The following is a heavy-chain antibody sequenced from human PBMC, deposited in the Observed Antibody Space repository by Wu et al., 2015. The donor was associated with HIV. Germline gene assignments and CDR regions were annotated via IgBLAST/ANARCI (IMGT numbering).Heavy chain of an antibody. V-gene: IGHV1-69*05. CDR3: ARAVRGSRLGYYYYMDV. J-gene: IGHJ6*03. CDR2: IIPMFGTA. D-gene: IGHD3-16*01. Sequence: GIIPMFGTANYAQKFQGRVTITRNTSISTAYMELSSLRSEDTAVYYCARAVRGSRLGYYYYMDVWGKGTTVTVSS.